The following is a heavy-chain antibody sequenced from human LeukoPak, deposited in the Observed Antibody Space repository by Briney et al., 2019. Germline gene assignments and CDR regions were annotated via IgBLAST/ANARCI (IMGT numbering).Heavy chain of an antibody. CDR1: GGSFSGYY. CDR3: ARVNSGSSGSYYFDY. Sequence: PSETLSLTCAVYGGSFSGYYWSWIRQPPGKGLEWIGEINHSGSTNYNPSLKSRVTISVDMSKNQFSLKLSSVTAADTAVYYCARVNSGSSGSYYFDYWGQGTLVTVSS. D-gene: IGHD3-22*01. V-gene: IGHV4-34*01. J-gene: IGHJ4*02. CDR2: INHSGST.